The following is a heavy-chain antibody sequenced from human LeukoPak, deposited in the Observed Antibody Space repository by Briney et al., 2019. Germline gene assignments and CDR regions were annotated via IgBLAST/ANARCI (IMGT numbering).Heavy chain of an antibody. CDR1: GYTFTSYY. J-gene: IGHJ4*02. Sequence: ASVKVSCKASGYTFTSYYMHWVRQAPGQGLEWMGIINPSGGSTSYAQKFQGRVTMTRDTSTSTAYMELSSLRSEDTAVYYCARDLWAYYDSSGYEFDYWGQGTLVTVSS. CDR3: ARDLWAYYDSSGYEFDY. D-gene: IGHD3-22*01. CDR2: INPSGGST. V-gene: IGHV1-46*01.